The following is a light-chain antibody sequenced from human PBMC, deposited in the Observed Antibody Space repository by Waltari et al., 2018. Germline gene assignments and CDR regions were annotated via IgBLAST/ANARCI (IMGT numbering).Light chain of an antibody. CDR1: TSTIGTNT. J-gene: IGLJ3*02. CDR2: ANY. V-gene: IGLV1-44*01. CDR3: ATWDDSLSGRV. Sequence: QSVLTQPPSTSGTPGQTVTIPCSGSTSTIGTNTVPWYQLLPGTAPKTVIFANYHRPSGVPDRFSASKSGTSASLVISGLQSEDEADYFCATWDDSLSGRVFGGGTKVTVL.